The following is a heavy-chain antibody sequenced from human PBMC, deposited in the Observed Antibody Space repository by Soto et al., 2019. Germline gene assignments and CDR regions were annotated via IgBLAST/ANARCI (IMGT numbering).Heavy chain of an antibody. CDR3: ARAVERGGSDLYYYGIDG. D-gene: IGHD1-26*01. V-gene: IGHV4-59*01. CDR2: IYYSGTT. Sequence: QVQLQESGPGLVKPSETMSLTCTVSGGSIGSYYWIWIRQPPGKALEWFGYIYYSGTTNYNPSLRSGVTISVDTSRDQFSLNLSSVTAGDTAVYYCARAVERGGSDLYYYGIDGWGQGTTVSVSS. CDR1: GGSIGSYY. J-gene: IGHJ6*02.